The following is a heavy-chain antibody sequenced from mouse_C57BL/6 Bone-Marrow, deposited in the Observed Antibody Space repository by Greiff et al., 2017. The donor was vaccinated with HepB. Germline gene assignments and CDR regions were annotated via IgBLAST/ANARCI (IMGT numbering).Heavy chain of an antibody. CDR2: IDPSDSET. CDR1: GYTFTSYW. V-gene: IGHV1-52*01. CDR3: ARDGYYYGSSYYFDY. Sequence: LEESGAELVRPGSSVKLSCKASGYTFTSYWMHWVKQRPIQGLEWIGNIDPSDSETHYNQKFKDKATLTVDKSSSTAYMQLSSLTSEDSAVYYCARDGYYYGSSYYFDYWGQGTTLTVSS. J-gene: IGHJ2*01. D-gene: IGHD1-1*01.